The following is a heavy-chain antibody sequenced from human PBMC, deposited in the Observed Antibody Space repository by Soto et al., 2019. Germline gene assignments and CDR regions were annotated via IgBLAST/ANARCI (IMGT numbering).Heavy chain of an antibody. CDR3: ASEFIPLTTDWYFDL. CDR1: GGSISGGVGGLYY. CDR2: IYDSGST. J-gene: IGHJ2*01. D-gene: IGHD4-17*01. V-gene: IGHV4-30-4*01. Sequence: QLQLRESGPGLVKPSETLSLTCTVSGGSISGGVGGLYYWRWSRQPPGNGLEWIGYIYDSGSTSYNPSIKSRLTLSVAKSKNQFSLRLSPVTAADTAVYYCASEFIPLTTDWYFDLWGRGTLVTVSS.